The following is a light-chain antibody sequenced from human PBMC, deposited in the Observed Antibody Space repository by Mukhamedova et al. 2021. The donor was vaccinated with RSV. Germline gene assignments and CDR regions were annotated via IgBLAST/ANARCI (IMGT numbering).Light chain of an antibody. J-gene: IGKJ2*01. Sequence: WYQRRVHGKAPKLLIYAASSLQSGVPSRFSGSGSGTDFTLTISSLQPEDFATYYCQQTYGPLPALFGRGTRLEI. CDR3: QQTYGPLPAL. CDR2: AAS. V-gene: IGKV1-39*01.